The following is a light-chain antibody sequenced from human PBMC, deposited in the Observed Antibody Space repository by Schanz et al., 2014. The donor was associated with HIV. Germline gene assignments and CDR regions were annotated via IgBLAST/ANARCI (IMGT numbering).Light chain of an antibody. Sequence: NFMLTQPQSVSESPGKTITISCTRTSGNIANNYVQWRQQRPGSAPTTVIYEHNQRPSGVPDRFSASIDISSNSASLTISGLRTEDEADYYCQSYDINKHVVFGGGTKVTVL. CDR1: SGNIANNY. V-gene: IGLV6-57*04. CDR2: EHN. CDR3: QSYDINKHVV. J-gene: IGLJ2*01.